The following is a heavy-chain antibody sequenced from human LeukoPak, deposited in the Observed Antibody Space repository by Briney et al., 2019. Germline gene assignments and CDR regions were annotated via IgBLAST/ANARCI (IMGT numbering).Heavy chain of an antibody. J-gene: IGHJ4*02. D-gene: IGHD3-10*01. CDR1: GYTFTSYG. CDR3: TRGVSMYYYGSGSYY. V-gene: IGHV1-18*01. CDR2: ISAYNGNT. Sequence: GASVKVSCKASGYTFTSYGISWVRQAPGQGLEWMRWISAYNGNTNYAQKLQGRVTMTTDTSTSTAYMELRSLRSDDTAVYYCTRGVSMYYYGSGSYYWGQGTLVTVSS.